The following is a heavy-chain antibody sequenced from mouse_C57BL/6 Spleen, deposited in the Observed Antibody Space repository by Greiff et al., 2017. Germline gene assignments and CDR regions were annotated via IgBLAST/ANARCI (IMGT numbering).Heavy chain of an antibody. J-gene: IGHJ2*01. CDR1: GFSLTRYG. V-gene: IGHV2-2*01. CDR2: LWSGGST. Sequence: QVQLKESGPGLVQPSQSLSITCTVSGFSLTRYGVHWVRQSPGKGLEWLGVLWSGGSTDYTAAFISRLSISKDNSKSKVFFKMNSLKADDTAIYYCARNDERSFDYWGQGTTLTVSA. CDR3: ARNDERSFDY.